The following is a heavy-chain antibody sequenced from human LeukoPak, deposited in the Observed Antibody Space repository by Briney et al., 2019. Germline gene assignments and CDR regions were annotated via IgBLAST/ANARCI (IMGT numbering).Heavy chain of an antibody. D-gene: IGHD1-26*01. CDR3: ARRRKGSGSYLINDAFDI. CDR2: IYPGDSDT. CDR1: GYSFTSYW. V-gene: IGHV5-51*01. Sequence: GESLKISCKGSGYSFTSYWIGWVRQMPGKGLEWMGIIYPGDSDTRYSPSFQGQVTISADKSISTAYLQWSSLKASDTAMYYCARRRKGSGSYLINDAFDIWGQGTMVTVSS. J-gene: IGHJ3*02.